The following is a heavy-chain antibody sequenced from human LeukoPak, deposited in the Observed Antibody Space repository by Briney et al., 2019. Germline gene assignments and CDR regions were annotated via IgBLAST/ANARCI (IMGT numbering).Heavy chain of an antibody. CDR3: ARERDSSSWYAFDI. Sequence: GGTLRLSCAASGFTFSSYSLNWVRQAPGKGLEWVSHISSSSSTIYYGDSVKGRFTISRDNAKNSLYLQMNSLRDEDTAVYYCARERDSSSWYAFDIWGQGTMVTVSS. V-gene: IGHV3-48*02. CDR2: ISSSSSTI. CDR1: GFTFSSYS. J-gene: IGHJ3*02. D-gene: IGHD6-13*01.